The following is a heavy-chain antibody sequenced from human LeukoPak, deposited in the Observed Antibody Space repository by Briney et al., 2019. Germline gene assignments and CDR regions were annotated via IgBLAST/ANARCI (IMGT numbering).Heavy chain of an antibody. CDR3: ARHRSSSWDLGAFDY. CDR1: GGSISSSSYY. Sequence: SETLSLTCTVSGGSISSSSYYWGWIRQPPGKGLEWIGSIYYSGSTHYNPSLKSRVTISVDTSKTQFSLKLSSETAAHTAVYYCARHRSSSWDLGAFDYWGQGTLVTVSS. J-gene: IGHJ4*02. D-gene: IGHD6-13*01. CDR2: IYYSGST. V-gene: IGHV4-39*01.